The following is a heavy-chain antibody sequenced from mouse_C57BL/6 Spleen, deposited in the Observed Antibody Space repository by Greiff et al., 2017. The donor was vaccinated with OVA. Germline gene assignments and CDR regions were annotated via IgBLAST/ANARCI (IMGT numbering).Heavy chain of an antibody. CDR3: ARFITSLDY. D-gene: IGHD1-1*01. J-gene: IGHJ2*01. V-gene: IGHV1-50*01. CDR2: IDPSDSYT. CDR1: GYTFTSYW. Sequence: QVHVKQPGAELVKPGASVKLSCKASGYTFTSYWMQWVKQRPGQGLEWIGEIDPSDSYTNYNQKFKGKATLTVDTSSSTAYMQLSSLTSEDSAVYYGARFITSLDYWGQGTTLTVSS.